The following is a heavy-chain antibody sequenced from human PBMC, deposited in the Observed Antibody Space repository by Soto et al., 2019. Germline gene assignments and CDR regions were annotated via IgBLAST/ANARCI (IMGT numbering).Heavy chain of an antibody. Sequence: PSETLSLTCTVSGGSISSSSYYWGWIRHPPGKGLEWIGNIYYRGTTDYNPCLKSRVTISVDTSKNQFSLKLASVTAADTSVYYCARDYGDYQFDYWGQGTLVTVSS. CDR1: GGSISSSSYY. V-gene: IGHV4-39*02. CDR2: IYYRGTT. J-gene: IGHJ4*02. D-gene: IGHD4-17*01. CDR3: ARDYGDYQFDY.